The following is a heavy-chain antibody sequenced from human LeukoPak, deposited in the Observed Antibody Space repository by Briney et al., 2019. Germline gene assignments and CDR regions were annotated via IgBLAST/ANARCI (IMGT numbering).Heavy chain of an antibody. Sequence: GGSLRLSCAASGFTFSSYGMHWVRQAPSKGLEWVAVISYDGSNKYYADSVKGRFTISRDNSRNTLYLQMNSLRAEDTAVYYCAKQSSGWYSPYWYFDLWGRGTLVTVSS. CDR3: AKQSSGWYSPYWYFDL. J-gene: IGHJ2*01. CDR2: ISYDGSNK. V-gene: IGHV3-30*18. CDR1: GFTFSSYG. D-gene: IGHD6-19*01.